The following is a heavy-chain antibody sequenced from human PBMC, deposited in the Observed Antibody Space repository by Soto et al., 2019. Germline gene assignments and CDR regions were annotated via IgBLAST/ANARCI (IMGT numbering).Heavy chain of an antibody. CDR3: AKGKGVTKSGVVYFDY. D-gene: IGHD3-10*01. J-gene: IGHJ4*02. CDR2: ISNDGKSK. CDR1: VFMFDSYG. Sequence: PWWSLRLSCSASVFMFDSYGMNWFRQAPGKGLEWVATISNDGKSKFYVDSVKGRFTISRDNSQNTVFLQMNSLTREDTAVYFCAKGKGVTKSGVVYFDYWGQGTLVTVSS. V-gene: IGHV3-30*18.